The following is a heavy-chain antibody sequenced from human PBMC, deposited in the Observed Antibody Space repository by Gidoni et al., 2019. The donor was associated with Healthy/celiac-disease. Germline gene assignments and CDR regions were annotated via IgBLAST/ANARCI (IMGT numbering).Heavy chain of an antibody. D-gene: IGHD3-3*01. V-gene: IGHV3-21*01. Sequence: EVQLVESGGGLVKPGGSLRLYCAASGFTFSSYSMNWVRQAPGKGLEWVSSISSSSYIYYADSVKGRFNISRDNAKNSLYLQMNSLRAEDTAVYYCARDGPDYDFWSGYDYGMDVWGQGTTVTVSS. CDR2: ISSSSYI. CDR3: ARDGPDYDFWSGYDYGMDV. J-gene: IGHJ6*02. CDR1: GFTFSSYS.